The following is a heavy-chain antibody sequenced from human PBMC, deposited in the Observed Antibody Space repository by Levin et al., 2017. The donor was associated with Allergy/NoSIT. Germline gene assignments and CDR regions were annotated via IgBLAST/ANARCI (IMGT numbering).Heavy chain of an antibody. CDR1: GFTFSSYG. CDR3: ARALIPGETESALGY. J-gene: IGHJ4*02. Sequence: GESLKISCAASGFTFSSYGMHWVRQAPGKGLEWVALISDDGRKKYYADSVRGRFTLSRDSSKKTLFLHIHSLRPEHTAVYFCARALIPGETESALGYWSQGDLVTVAS. CDR2: ISDDGRKK. V-gene: IGHV3-30*03. D-gene: IGHD2-21*01.